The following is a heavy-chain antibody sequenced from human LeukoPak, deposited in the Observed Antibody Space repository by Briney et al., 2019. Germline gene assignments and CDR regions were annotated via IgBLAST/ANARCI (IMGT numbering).Heavy chain of an antibody. CDR2: IYHSGST. D-gene: IGHD2-2*01. J-gene: IGHJ4*02. Sequence: SETLSLTCTVSGGSFSTNSNYWGWIRQPPGKGLEWIGEIYHSGSTNYNPSLKSRVTISVDKSKNQFSLKLSSVTAADTAVYYCARAGYCSSTSCYVIDYWGQGTLVTVSS. CDR3: ARAGYCSSTSCYVIDY. CDR1: GGSFSTNSNY. V-gene: IGHV4-39*07.